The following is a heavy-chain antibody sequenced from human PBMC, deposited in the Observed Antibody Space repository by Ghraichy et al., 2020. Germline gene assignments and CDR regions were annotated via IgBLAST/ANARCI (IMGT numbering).Heavy chain of an antibody. CDR3: ARGPPYCGGDCYSEGRGEDAFDI. CDR1: GGSFSGYY. CDR2: INHSGST. V-gene: IGHV4-34*01. J-gene: IGHJ3*02. Sequence: SETLSLTCAVYGGSFSGYYWSWIRQPPGKGLEWIGEINHSGSTNYNPSLKSRVTISVDTSKNQFSRKLSSVTAADTAVYYCARGPPYCGGDCYSEGRGEDAFDIWGQGTMVTVSS. D-gene: IGHD2-21*02.